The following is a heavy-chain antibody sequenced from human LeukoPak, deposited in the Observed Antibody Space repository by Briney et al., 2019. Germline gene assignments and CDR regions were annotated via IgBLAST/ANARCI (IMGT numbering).Heavy chain of an antibody. V-gene: IGHV1-69*13. D-gene: IGHD6-19*01. CDR3: ARHQAVAGPFDY. CDR1: GGTFSSYA. J-gene: IGHJ4*02. CDR2: IIPIFGTA. Sequence: GASVKVSCEASGGTFSSYAISWVRQAPGQGLEWMGGIIPIFGTANYAQKSQGRVTITADESTSTAYMELSSLRSEDTAVYYCARHQAVAGPFDYWGQGTLVTVSS.